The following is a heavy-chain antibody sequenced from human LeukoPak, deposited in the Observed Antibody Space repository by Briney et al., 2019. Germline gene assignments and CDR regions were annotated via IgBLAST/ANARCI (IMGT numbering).Heavy chain of an antibody. V-gene: IGHV3-15*01. CDR3: STAVNGSYFD. Sequence: GGSLRLSCAASGFTFTYAWMTWVRQAPGKGLEGVGRIKSNPNGGTADYAAPVKGRFTISRDDSRNTLYLQMNNLEIDDTAVYFCSTAVNGSYFDWGQGTLVIVSS. CDR1: GFTFTYAW. D-gene: IGHD1-26*01. J-gene: IGHJ1*01. CDR2: IKSNPNGGTA.